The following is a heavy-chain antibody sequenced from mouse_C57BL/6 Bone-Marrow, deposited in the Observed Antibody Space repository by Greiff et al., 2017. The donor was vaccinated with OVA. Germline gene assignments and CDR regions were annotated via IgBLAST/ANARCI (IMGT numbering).Heavy chain of an antibody. CDR2: TFYSGIT. J-gene: IGHJ1*03. Sequence: EVKVVESGPSLVRPSQTLSLTCTVTGFSINSDCYWIWIRQFPGNKLEYIGYTFYSGITYYNPSLESRTYITRDTSKNQFSLKLSSVTTEDTATYYCTRFTTVVDWYFDVWGTGTTVTVSS. D-gene: IGHD1-1*01. CDR1: GFSINSDCY. V-gene: IGHV3-3*01. CDR3: TRFTTVVDWYFDV.